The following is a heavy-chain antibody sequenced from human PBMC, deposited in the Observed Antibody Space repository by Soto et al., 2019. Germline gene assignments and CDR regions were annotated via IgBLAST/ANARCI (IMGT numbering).Heavy chain of an antibody. V-gene: IGHV1-3*01. CDR1: GYTFTSYA. CDR2: INAGNSNT. CDR3: ARDAVAVAGDY. D-gene: IGHD6-19*01. Sequence: VASVKVSCKASGYTFTSYAIHWVRQAPGQRPEWMGWINAGNSNTKYSQKFQGRVTITRDTSANTAYMELSSLRSEDTAVYYCARDAVAVAGDYWGQGTLVTVSS. J-gene: IGHJ4*02.